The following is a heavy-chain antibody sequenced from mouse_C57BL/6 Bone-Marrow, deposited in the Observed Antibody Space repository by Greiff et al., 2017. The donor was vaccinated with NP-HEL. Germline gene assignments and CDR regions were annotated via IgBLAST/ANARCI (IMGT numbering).Heavy chain of an antibody. J-gene: IGHJ3*01. Sequence: VQLQQPGAELVKPGASVKMSCKASGYTFTSYWITWVKQRPGQGLEWIRDIYPGSGSTNYNEKFKSKATLTVDTSSSTAYMQLSSLTSEDSAVYYCARTQLRLPRPSFAYWGQGTLVTVSA. V-gene: IGHV1-55*01. CDR3: ARTQLRLPRPSFAY. CDR2: IYPGSGST. CDR1: GYTFTSYW. D-gene: IGHD3-2*02.